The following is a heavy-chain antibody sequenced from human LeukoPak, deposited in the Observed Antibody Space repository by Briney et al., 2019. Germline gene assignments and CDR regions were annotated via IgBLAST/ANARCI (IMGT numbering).Heavy chain of an antibody. Sequence: GGSLRLSCAASGFTFSSYAMSWVRQAPGKRLEWVSAISGSGGSTYYADSVKGRFTISRDNSKNTLYLQMNSLRAEDTAVYYCAKFRFLRSTPDAFDIWGQGTMVTVSS. J-gene: IGHJ3*02. CDR2: ISGSGGST. D-gene: IGHD2/OR15-2a*01. V-gene: IGHV3-23*01. CDR3: AKFRFLRSTPDAFDI. CDR1: GFTFSSYA.